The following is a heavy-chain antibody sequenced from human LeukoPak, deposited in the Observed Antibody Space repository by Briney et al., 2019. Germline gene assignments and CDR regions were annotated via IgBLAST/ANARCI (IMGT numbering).Heavy chain of an antibody. J-gene: IGHJ4*02. CDR1: GFTFSSYW. Sequence: GGSLRLSYAASGFTFSSYWMSWVRQAPGKGLEWVANIKQDGSEKYYVDSVKGRFTISRDNAKNSLYLQMNSLRAEDTAVYYCARSQRPSGYYLYYFDYWGQGTLVTVSS. V-gene: IGHV3-7*01. D-gene: IGHD3-22*01. CDR3: ARSQRPSGYYLYYFDY. CDR2: IKQDGSEK.